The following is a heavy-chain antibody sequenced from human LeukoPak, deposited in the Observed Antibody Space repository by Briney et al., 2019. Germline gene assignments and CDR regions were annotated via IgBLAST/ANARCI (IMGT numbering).Heavy chain of an antibody. CDR1: GYTFTNYY. D-gene: IGHD6-6*01. CDR3: GRDSIIAAHCFDY. V-gene: IGHV1-2*02. J-gene: IGHJ4*02. Sequence: ASVKVSCKASGYTFTNYYIHWVRQAPGQGLEWMGWINPDGGATSYAQKFQGRVTVARDTSISTVYMELSSLRSDDTALYYCGRDSIIAAHCFDYWGQGTQVTVSS. CDR2: INPDGGAT.